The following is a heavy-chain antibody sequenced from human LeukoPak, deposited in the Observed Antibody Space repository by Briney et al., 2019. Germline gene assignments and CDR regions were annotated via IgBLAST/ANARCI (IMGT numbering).Heavy chain of an antibody. J-gene: IGHJ3*02. Sequence: GRSLRLSCAASGFTFSSYAMHWVRQAPGKGLEWVAVISYDGSNKYYADSVKGRFTISRDNSKNTLYLQMNSLRAEDTAVYYCAREAGAHGITMIVAPRWAFDIWGQGTMVTVSS. V-gene: IGHV3-30*04. CDR3: AREAGAHGITMIVAPRWAFDI. D-gene: IGHD3-22*01. CDR1: GFTFSSYA. CDR2: ISYDGSNK.